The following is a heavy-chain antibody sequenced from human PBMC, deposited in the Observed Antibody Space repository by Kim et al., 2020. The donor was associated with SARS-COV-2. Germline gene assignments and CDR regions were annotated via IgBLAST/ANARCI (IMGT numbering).Heavy chain of an antibody. V-gene: IGHV1-3*01. CDR2: INAGNGNT. CDR1: GYTFTSYA. D-gene: IGHD5-18*01. Sequence: ASVKVSCKASGYTFTSYAMHWVRQAPGQRLEWMGWINAGNGNTKYSQKFQGRVTITRDTSASTASMELSSLRSEDTAVYYCARDRDTAMVTSYYYGMDVWGQGTTVTVSS. J-gene: IGHJ6*02. CDR3: ARDRDTAMVTSYYYGMDV.